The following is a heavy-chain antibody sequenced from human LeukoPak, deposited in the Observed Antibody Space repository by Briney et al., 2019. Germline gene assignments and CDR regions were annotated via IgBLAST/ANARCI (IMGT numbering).Heavy chain of an antibody. Sequence: SETLSLTCTVSGGSISTYYWSWIRQPPGKGLEWLGYISYSGSTNYNPSLKSRVTISGDTFKNQFYLKLNSVTAADTAVYYCARGKSNSFDYWGQGTLVTVPS. V-gene: IGHV4-59*01. CDR2: ISYSGST. D-gene: IGHD5-24*01. J-gene: IGHJ4*02. CDR3: ARGKSNSFDY. CDR1: GGSISTYY.